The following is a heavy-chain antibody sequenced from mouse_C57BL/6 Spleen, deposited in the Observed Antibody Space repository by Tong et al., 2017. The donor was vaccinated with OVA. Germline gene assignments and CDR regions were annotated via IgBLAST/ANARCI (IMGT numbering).Heavy chain of an antibody. Sequence: EVQLQESGGGLVKPGGSLKLSCAASGFTFSDYYMYWVRQTPEKRLEWVATISDGGSYTYYPDSAKGRFTISRDNAKNNLYLKMSSLKSEDTAMYYCARAYYGNYYAMDYWGQGTSVTVSS. CDR3: ARAYYGNYYAMDY. CDR1: GFTFSDYY. V-gene: IGHV5-4*02. J-gene: IGHJ4*01. D-gene: IGHD2-10*01. CDR2: ISDGGSYT.